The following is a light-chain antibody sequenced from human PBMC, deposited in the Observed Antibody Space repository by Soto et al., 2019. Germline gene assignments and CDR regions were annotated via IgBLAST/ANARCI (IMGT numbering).Light chain of an antibody. CDR2: EVV. V-gene: IGLV2-8*01. Sequence: PRSQPPSSSVSPGQKVTISCTGTRNDIGAYEFVSWYQHHPGKAPKLIIYEVVQRPSGVPDRFSGSKSGNTASLTVSGLQAADEADYYCKSYAGSNTYVFGTGTKVNVL. CDR3: KSYAGSNTYV. J-gene: IGLJ1*01. CDR1: RNDIGAYEF.